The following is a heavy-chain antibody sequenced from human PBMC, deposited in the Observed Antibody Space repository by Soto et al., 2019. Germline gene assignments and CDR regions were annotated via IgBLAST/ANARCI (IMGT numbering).Heavy chain of an antibody. CDR1: GYTFTSYA. D-gene: IGHD6-19*01. CDR3: ASDPIAVAGFGFDP. J-gene: IGHJ5*02. CDR2: INAGNGNT. Sequence: ASVKVSCKASGYTFTSYAMHWVCQAPGQRLEWMGWINAGNGNTKYSQKFQGRVTITRDTSASTAYMELSSLRSEDTAVYYCASDPIAVAGFGFDPWGQGTLVTVSS. V-gene: IGHV1-3*01.